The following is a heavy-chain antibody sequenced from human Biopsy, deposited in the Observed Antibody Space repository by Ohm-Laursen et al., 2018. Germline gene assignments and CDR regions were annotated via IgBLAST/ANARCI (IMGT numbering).Heavy chain of an antibody. CDR2: IYYSGST. CDR3: ARATNSTGWPYYYFYGMDV. Sequence: TLSLTYTVSGGSISSDYWSWIRQTPGQGLEWIGYIYYSGSTNYNPSLKSRVTISVDTSKNQFSLRLNSVTAADTAVYYCARATNSTGWPYYYFYGMDVWGQGITVTVSS. J-gene: IGHJ6*02. D-gene: IGHD2/OR15-2a*01. V-gene: IGHV4-59*01. CDR1: GGSISSDY.